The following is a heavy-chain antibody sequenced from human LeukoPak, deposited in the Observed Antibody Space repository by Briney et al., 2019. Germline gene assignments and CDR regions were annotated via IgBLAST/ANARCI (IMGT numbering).Heavy chain of an antibody. J-gene: IGHJ4*02. CDR2: ISAYNGNT. Sequence: ASVKVSCTASGYTFTSYGISWVRQAPGQGLEWMGCISAYNGNTNYAQKLQGRVTMTTDTSTSTAYMELRSLRSDDTAVYSCARGPQLRYFDWLLYPPGDWGQGTLVTVSS. D-gene: IGHD3-9*01. CDR3: ARGPQLRYFDWLLYPPGD. V-gene: IGHV1-18*01. CDR1: GYTFTSYG.